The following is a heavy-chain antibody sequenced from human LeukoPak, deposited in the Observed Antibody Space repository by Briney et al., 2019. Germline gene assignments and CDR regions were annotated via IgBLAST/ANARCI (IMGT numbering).Heavy chain of an antibody. V-gene: IGHV4-38-2*02. CDR3: ARDLASCAGDCYSGGFDY. CDR1: GYSISSGYY. Sequence: SETLSLTCTVSGYSISSGYYWGWIRQSPGKGLEWIGSIYHGGSTYYNPSLRSRVIVSVDTSKNHFSLKMSSVTAADTAVYYCARDLASCAGDCYSGGFDYWGQGALVTVSS. J-gene: IGHJ4*02. D-gene: IGHD2-21*02. CDR2: IYHGGST.